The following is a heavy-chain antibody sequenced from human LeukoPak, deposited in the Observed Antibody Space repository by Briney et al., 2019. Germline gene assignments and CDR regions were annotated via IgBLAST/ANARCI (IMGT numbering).Heavy chain of an antibody. Sequence: PSETLSLTCAVYGGSFSGYYWSWIRQPPGKGLEWIGEINHSGSTNYNPSLKSRVTISVDTSKNQFSLKLSSVTAADTAVYYCARGHSGYWGQGTPVTVSS. J-gene: IGHJ4*02. CDR2: INHSGST. CDR3: ARGHSGY. V-gene: IGHV4-34*01. CDR1: GGSFSGYY. D-gene: IGHD2-15*01.